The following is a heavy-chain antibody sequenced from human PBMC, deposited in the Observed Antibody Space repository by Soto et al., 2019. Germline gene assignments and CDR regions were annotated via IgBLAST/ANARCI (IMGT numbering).Heavy chain of an antibody. Sequence: HPGGSLRLSCAGSGFTLGTYWVHWVRQAPRERQVWVSRINPDGATREYADSVKGRFTISRDNARSTVYLQMNSLRGDDTAVYYCVTAGSYRFDSWGQGTLVTVSS. CDR2: INPDGATR. D-gene: IGHD3-16*02. V-gene: IGHV3-74*01. J-gene: IGHJ4*02. CDR1: GFTLGTYW. CDR3: VTAGSYRFDS.